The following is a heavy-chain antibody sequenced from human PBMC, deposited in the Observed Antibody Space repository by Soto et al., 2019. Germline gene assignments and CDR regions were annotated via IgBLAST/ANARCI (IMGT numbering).Heavy chain of an antibody. V-gene: IGHV3-23*01. Sequence: PRGSRRLSCAASGLMLRTYAMSWVRQAPGKGLEWVSAISGSGGSTYYADSVKGRFTISRDNSKNTLYLQMNSLRAEDTAVYYCSLECYGDDRDLHSFPTRRSSDL. CDR1: GLMLRTYA. CDR2: ISGSGGST. D-gene: IGHD4-17*01. CDR3: SLECYGDDRDLHSFPTRRSSDL. J-gene: IGHJ2*01.